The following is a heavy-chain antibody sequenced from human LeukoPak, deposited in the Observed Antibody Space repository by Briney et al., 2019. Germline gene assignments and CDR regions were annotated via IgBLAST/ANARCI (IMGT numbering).Heavy chain of an antibody. Sequence: GRSLRLSCAASGFTFSSYAMHWVRQAPGKGLEWVAVISYDGSNKYYADSVKGRFTISRDNSKNTLYLQMNSLRAEDTAVYYCARDRTAYIVVVPAANNWFDPWGQGTLVTVSS. D-gene: IGHD2-2*01. CDR1: GFTFSSYA. V-gene: IGHV3-30-3*01. CDR2: ISYDGSNK. J-gene: IGHJ5*02. CDR3: ARDRTAYIVVVPAANNWFDP.